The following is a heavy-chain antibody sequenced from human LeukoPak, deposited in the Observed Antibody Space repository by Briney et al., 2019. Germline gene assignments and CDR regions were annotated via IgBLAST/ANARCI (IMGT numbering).Heavy chain of an antibody. CDR1: GFTFSSYA. CDR2: ISGSGGST. V-gene: IGHV3-23*01. D-gene: IGHD6-19*01. CDR3: AKITAGYSSGRYPGWPVDY. J-gene: IGHJ4*02. Sequence: GGSLRLSCAASGFTFSSYAMSWVRQAPGKGLEWVSAISGSGGSTYYADSVKGRFTISRDNSKNTVFLQMDSLRAEDTAVYYCAKITAGYSSGRYPGWPVDYWGQGTLVTVSS.